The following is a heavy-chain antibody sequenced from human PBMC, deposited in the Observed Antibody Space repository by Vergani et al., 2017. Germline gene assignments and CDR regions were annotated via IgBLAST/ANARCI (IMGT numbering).Heavy chain of an antibody. J-gene: IGHJ6*02. CDR2: IIPVLRKT. V-gene: IGHV1-69*08. Sequence: QVQLVQSGAEVKKPGSSVKVSCKASVATFRSNTISWVRQVPGQGLEWMGRIIPVLRKTKYAQDFQGRLTITADTSTRTAYMELTRLISQDTAVYYCARERREYGGDPEDYYYGMDVWGQGTTVTVSS. CDR1: VATFRSNT. D-gene: IGHD2-21*02. CDR3: ARERREYGGDPEDYYYGMDV.